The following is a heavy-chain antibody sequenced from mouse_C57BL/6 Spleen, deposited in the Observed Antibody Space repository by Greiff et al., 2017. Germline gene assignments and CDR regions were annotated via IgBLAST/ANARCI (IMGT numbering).Heavy chain of an antibody. D-gene: IGHD2-4*01. V-gene: IGHV1-82*01. CDR3: ANYDYDGAY. J-gene: IGHJ3*01. CDR1: GYAFSSSW. Sequence: QVQLQQSGPELVKPGALVKISCKASGYAFSSSWMNWVKQRPGKGLEWIGRIYPGDGDTNYNGKFKGKATLTADKSSSTAYMQLSSLTSEDSAVYFCANYDYDGAYWGQGTLVTVSA. CDR2: IYPGDGDT.